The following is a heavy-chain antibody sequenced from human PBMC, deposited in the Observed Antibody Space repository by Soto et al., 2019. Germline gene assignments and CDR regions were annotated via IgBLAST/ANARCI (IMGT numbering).Heavy chain of an antibody. V-gene: IGHV4-34*01. D-gene: IGHD5-12*01. CDR2: INHSGST. Sequence: SETLSLTCAVYGGSFSGYYWSWIRQPPGKGLEWIGEINHSGSTNYNPSLKSRVTISVDTSKNQFSLKLSSVTAADTAVYYCARLARFHYWGQGTLVTVSS. CDR3: ARLARFHY. J-gene: IGHJ4*02. CDR1: GGSFSGYY.